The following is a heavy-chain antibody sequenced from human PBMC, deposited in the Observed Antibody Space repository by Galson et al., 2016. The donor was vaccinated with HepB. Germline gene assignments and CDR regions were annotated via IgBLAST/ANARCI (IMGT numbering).Heavy chain of an antibody. J-gene: IGHJ6*02. CDR2: INPNSGGT. CDR1: GYTLTDYY. V-gene: IGHV1-2*02. D-gene: IGHD3-10*01. CDR3: ARVFTMVRGVTNTFYYYGMDV. Sequence: SVKVSCKASGYTLTDYYIHWVRQAPGQGLEWMGWINPNSGGTNYAQKFQGRVTMTRDTSISTAYMELSGLKSDDSAVYYCARVFTMVRGVTNTFYYYGMDVWGQGTTVTVSS.